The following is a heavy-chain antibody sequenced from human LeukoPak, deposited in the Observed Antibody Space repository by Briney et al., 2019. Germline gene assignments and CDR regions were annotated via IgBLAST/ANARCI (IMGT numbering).Heavy chain of an antibody. Sequence: SETLSLACAVYGGSFSGYYWSWIRQPPGKGLEWIGEINHSGSTNYNPSLKSRVTISVDTSKNQFSLKLSSVTAADTAVYYCARRRTTYYYGPGSYYWFDPWGQGTLVTVSS. CDR2: INHSGST. D-gene: IGHD3-10*01. CDR3: ARRRTTYYYGPGSYYWFDP. V-gene: IGHV4-34*01. CDR1: GGSFSGYY. J-gene: IGHJ5*02.